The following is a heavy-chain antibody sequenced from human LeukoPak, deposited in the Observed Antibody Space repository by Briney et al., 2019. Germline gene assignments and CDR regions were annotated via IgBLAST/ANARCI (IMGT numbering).Heavy chain of an antibody. D-gene: IGHD1-26*01. V-gene: IGHV3-21*04. CDR2: ITSSGTYI. Sequence: GGSLRLSCAASGFTFSNYNMNWVRQAPGKAMEWVSSITSSGTYIFYADSVKGRFTISRDNSKNTLYLQMNSLRAEDTAVYYCAREGIVGATTSSGYYYYYYMDVWGKGTTVTISS. CDR1: GFTFSNYN. J-gene: IGHJ6*03. CDR3: AREGIVGATTSSGYYYYYYMDV.